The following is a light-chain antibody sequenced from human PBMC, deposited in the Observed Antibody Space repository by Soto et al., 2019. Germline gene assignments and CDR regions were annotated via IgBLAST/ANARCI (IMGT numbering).Light chain of an antibody. J-gene: IGKJ1*01. CDR2: GAS. Sequence: EIVMTQSPASLSVSPGERVTLSCRASQSVRSELAWYQQKPGQAPRLLIYGASTRATGIPARFSGSGSGTEFTLTISSLQSEDFAVYYCQQYNNWPQTFGQGTKVDI. CDR1: QSVRSE. V-gene: IGKV3-15*01. CDR3: QQYNNWPQT.